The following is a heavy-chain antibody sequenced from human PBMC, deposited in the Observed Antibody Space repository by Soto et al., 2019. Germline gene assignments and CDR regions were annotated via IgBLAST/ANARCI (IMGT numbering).Heavy chain of an antibody. CDR1: GGTFSSYA. J-gene: IGHJ6*02. V-gene: IGHV1-69*01. Sequence: QVQLVQSGAEVKKPGSSVKVSCKASGGTFSSYAISWVRQAPGQGLEWMGGIIPIFGTANYAQKFQGRVTITADESTSIAYMELSSLRSEDTAVYYCARDRYCSSTSCYSKFDYGMDVWGQGTTVTVSS. D-gene: IGHD2-2*01. CDR3: ARDRYCSSTSCYSKFDYGMDV. CDR2: IIPIFGTA.